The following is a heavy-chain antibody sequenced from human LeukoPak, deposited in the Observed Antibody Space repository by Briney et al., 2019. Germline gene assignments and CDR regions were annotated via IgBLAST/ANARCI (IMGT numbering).Heavy chain of an antibody. J-gene: IGHJ4*02. D-gene: IGHD1-7*01. CDR1: GYTFTGYY. Sequence: ASVKVSCKASGYTFTGYYMHWVRQAPGQGLEWMGWINPNRGGTNYAQRFQGRVTMTRDTSISTAYMELSGLRSDDTGVYYCARVTGTTGYWGRGTLVTVSS. CDR2: INPNRGGT. V-gene: IGHV1-2*02. CDR3: ARVTGTTGY.